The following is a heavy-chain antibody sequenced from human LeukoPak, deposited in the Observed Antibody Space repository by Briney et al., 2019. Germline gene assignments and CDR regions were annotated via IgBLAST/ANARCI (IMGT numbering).Heavy chain of an antibody. CDR3: ATSTRYCRGGSCYVNWFYP. D-gene: IGHD2-15*01. V-gene: IGHV1-69*13. Sequence: EASVTASCKASGGTFSSYAISWVRQAPGQGLEWMGGIIPIFGTANYAQKFQGRVTITADESTSTAYIELSSLRSEDTAVYYCATSTRYCRGGSCYVNWFYPWGQGTLVTVSS. CDR2: IIPIFGTA. CDR1: GGTFSSYA. J-gene: IGHJ5*02.